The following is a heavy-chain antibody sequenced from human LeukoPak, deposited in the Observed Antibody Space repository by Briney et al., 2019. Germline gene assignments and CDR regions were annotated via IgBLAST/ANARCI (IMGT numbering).Heavy chain of an antibody. Sequence: PGGSLRLSCAASGFAFSSYAMHWVRQAPGKGLERVAITSFDENVKYYAASVKGRFTISRDNSRNTLYLQMNSLRAADTAVYYCVGIRYFDWSSSEFWGQGTLVTVSS. CDR3: VGIRYFDWSSSEF. CDR1: GFAFSSYA. CDR2: TSFDENVK. D-gene: IGHD3-9*01. J-gene: IGHJ4*02. V-gene: IGHV3-30*04.